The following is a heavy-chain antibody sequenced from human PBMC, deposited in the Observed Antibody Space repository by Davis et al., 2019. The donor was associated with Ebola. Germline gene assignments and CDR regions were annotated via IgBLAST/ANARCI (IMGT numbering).Heavy chain of an antibody. Sequence: MPSETLSLTCIVSGDSISPYHWSWIRQTPGKGLEWIAYISGSGSTNHNPSLKSRVITTVDMSKNQFSLDLRSVTAADTAVYYCARAMQDNLWSGSYRGGFYYMDVWGRGTTVTVSS. V-gene: IGHV4-59*01. J-gene: IGHJ6*03. D-gene: IGHD3-3*01. CDR1: GDSISPYH. CDR3: ARAMQDNLWSGSYRGGFYYMDV. CDR2: ISGSGST.